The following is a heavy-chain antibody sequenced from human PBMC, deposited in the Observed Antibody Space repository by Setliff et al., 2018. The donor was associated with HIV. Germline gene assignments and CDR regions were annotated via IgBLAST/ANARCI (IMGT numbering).Heavy chain of an antibody. CDR2: IYTSGST. J-gene: IGHJ3*02. V-gene: IGHV4-59*11. CDR3: ARGEEDDTFDI. CDR1: GGSISSHY. Sequence: SETLSLTCTVSGGSISSHYWSWIRQPPGKGLEWIGYIYTSGSTKYNPSLKSRVTISLDTSKNQFSLNLSSVTAADTAVYYCARGEEDDTFDIWGHGTMVTVS.